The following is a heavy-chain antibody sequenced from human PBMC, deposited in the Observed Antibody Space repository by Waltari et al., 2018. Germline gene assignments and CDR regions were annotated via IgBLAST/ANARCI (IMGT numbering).Heavy chain of an antibody. CDR2: IKHSGST. Sequence: QVQLQQWGAGLLKPSETLSLTCAVYGGSFSGYYWSWIRQPPGKGLEWIGEIKHSGSTNYNPSLKSRVTISVDTSKNQFSLKLSSVTAADTAVYYCARGSKYSYGPEDAFDIWGQGTMVTVSS. CDR1: GGSFSGYY. J-gene: IGHJ3*02. V-gene: IGHV4-34*01. D-gene: IGHD5-18*01. CDR3: ARGSKYSYGPEDAFDI.